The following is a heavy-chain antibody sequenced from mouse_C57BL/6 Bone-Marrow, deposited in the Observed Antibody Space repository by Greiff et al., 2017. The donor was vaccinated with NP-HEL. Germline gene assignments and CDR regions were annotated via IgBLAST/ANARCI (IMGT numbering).Heavy chain of an antibody. CDR1: GYTFTSYW. V-gene: IGHV1-55*01. CDR2: IYPGSGST. CDR3: ARYGYYSGSSYVWYFDV. J-gene: IGHJ1*03. D-gene: IGHD1-1*01. Sequence: QVQLQQPGAELVKPGASVKMSCKASGYTFTSYWITWVKQRPGQGLEWIGDIYPGSGSTNYNEKFKSKATLTVDTSSSTAYMQLSSLTSEDSAVYYCARYGYYSGSSYVWYFDVWGTGTTVTVSS.